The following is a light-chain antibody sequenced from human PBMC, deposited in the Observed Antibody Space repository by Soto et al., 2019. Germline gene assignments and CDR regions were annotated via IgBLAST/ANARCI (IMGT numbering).Light chain of an antibody. Sequence: EIVMTQSPATLSVSPGERATHSCRASQSVSSNIAWYQQKPGQAPRLLIYGASTRATGIPARFSGSGSGTEFTLTISSLQSEDFAVYYCQQYNNWPAYTFGQGTKLEIK. CDR1: QSVSSN. V-gene: IGKV3-15*01. CDR2: GAS. J-gene: IGKJ2*01. CDR3: QQYNNWPAYT.